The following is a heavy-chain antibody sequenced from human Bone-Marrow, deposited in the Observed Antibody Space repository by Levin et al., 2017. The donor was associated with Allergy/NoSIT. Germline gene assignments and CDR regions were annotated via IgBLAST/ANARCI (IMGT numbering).Heavy chain of an antibody. Sequence: PGGSLRLSCAASGFSFSDYYMSWIRQAPGKGLEWVSYITSSGSTMNYADSVRGRFTISRDNAKNSVYLQMNSLRAEDTAVYYCARAAVDTSGWTYYYYAMDVWGQGTPVTVSS. J-gene: IGHJ6*02. V-gene: IGHV3-11*01. D-gene: IGHD6-19*01. CDR3: ARAAVDTSGWTYYYYAMDV. CDR1: GFSFSDYY. CDR2: ITSSGSTM.